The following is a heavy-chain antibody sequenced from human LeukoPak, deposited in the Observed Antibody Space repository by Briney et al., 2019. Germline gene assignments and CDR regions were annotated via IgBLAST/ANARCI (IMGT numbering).Heavy chain of an antibody. Sequence: PGGSLRLSCSGAGFTFRDFAFHWVRQAPGKGLEWVAVISDDGSKRFYADSVKGRFTISRDNSRDTLYLHMQTLRPEDSAVYYCARESGFMMVGEINADNWFDPWGQGTPVTVSS. V-gene: IGHV3-30*04. CDR1: GFTFRDFA. D-gene: IGHD3-3*01. J-gene: IGHJ5*02. CDR2: ISDDGSKR. CDR3: ARESGFMMVGEINADNWFDP.